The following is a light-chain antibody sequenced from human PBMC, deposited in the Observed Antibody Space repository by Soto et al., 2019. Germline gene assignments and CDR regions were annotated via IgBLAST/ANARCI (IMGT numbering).Light chain of an antibody. V-gene: IGLV1-40*01. Sequence: QSVLTQPPSVSGAPGQRVTISCTGSSSNFGAGYDVHWYQQLPGTAPKLLIYGNSNRPSGVPYRFSGSKSDTSASLAITGLQAEDEADYYCQSFDSSLSGYVFGTGTKVTVL. J-gene: IGLJ1*01. CDR2: GNS. CDR1: SSNFGAGYD. CDR3: QSFDSSLSGYV.